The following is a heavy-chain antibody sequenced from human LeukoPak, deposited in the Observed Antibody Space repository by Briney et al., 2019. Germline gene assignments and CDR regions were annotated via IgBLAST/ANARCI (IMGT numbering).Heavy chain of an antibody. D-gene: IGHD6-25*01. CDR1: GGSFSGYY. Sequence: SETLSLTCAVYGGSFSGYYWSWIRQPPGKGLEWIGEINHSGSTNYNPSLKSRVTISVDTSKNQFSLKLSSVTAADTAVYYCASIWQRLEGGQPYNWFDPWGQGTLVTVSS. CDR3: ASIWQRLEGGQPYNWFDP. V-gene: IGHV4-34*01. J-gene: IGHJ5*02. CDR2: INHSGST.